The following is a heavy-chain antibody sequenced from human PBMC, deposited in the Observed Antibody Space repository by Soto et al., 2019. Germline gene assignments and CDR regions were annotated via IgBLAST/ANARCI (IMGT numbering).Heavy chain of an antibody. V-gene: IGHV1-18*04. CDR2: ISTYNSDT. CDR3: ARDYGSQKSQEFDY. CDR1: GYTFTTYG. D-gene: IGHD3-10*01. J-gene: IGHJ4*02. Sequence: ASVKVSCKTSGYTFTTYGISWVRQAPGQGLEWMGWISTYNSDTNSAQNLQGRVTMTIDISTSTAYMELRSLISDDTAIYYCARDYGSQKSQEFDYWGQGTLVTVSS.